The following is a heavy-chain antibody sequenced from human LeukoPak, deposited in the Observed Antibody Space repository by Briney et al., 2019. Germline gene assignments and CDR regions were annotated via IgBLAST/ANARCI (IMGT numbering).Heavy chain of an antibody. CDR1: GFSLSGYW. J-gene: IGHJ4*02. D-gene: IGHD3-22*01. CDR3: ARGENYYDSSGYDY. CDR2: NNGDGSTT. Sequence: GGSLRLSCVASGFSLSGYWMYWVRQAPGKGLMYISRNNGDGSTTNYADVVKGRFTMSRDNVKNTLYLQMNSLRVEDTAVYYCARGENYYDSSGYDYWGQGTLVTVSS. V-gene: IGHV3-74*01.